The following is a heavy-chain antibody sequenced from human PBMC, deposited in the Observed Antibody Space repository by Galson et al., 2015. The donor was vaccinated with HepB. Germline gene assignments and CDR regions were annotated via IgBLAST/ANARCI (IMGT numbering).Heavy chain of an antibody. CDR3: ARDHYDYTGYYYYGGGFDY. D-gene: IGHD3-22*01. CDR2: ISAYNGNK. V-gene: IGHV1-18*04. CDR1: GYTFTTYG. Sequence: SVKVSCKASGYTFTTYGFSWVRQTPGQGLEWMGWISAYNGNKNYAQKFRGRVTMTTDISTTTAYLELRSLTSDDTAVYFCARDHYDYTGYYYYGGGFDYWGQGTLVTVSS. J-gene: IGHJ4*02.